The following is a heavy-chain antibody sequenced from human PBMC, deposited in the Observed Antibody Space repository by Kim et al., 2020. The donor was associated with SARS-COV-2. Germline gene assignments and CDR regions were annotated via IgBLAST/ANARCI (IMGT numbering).Heavy chain of an antibody. V-gene: IGHV3-21*01. J-gene: IGHJ4*02. D-gene: IGHD4-17*01. CDR3: ARTSTVTTYLLDY. CDR1: GFTFSSYS. CDR2: ISSSSSYI. Sequence: GGSLRLSCAASGFTFSSYSMNWVRQAPGKGLEWVSSISSSSSYIYYADSVKGRFTISRDNAKNSLYLQMNSLRAEDTAVYYCARTSTVTTYLLDYWGQGTLVTVSS.